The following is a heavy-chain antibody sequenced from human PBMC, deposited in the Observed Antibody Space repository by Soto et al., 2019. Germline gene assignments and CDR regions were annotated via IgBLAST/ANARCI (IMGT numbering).Heavy chain of an antibody. CDR2: IIPIFGTA. J-gene: IGHJ3*02. V-gene: IGHV1-69*13. D-gene: IGHD4-17*01. CDR3: ASMTTVTRAFDI. CDR1: GGTFSSYA. Sequence: SVKVSCKASGGTFSSYAISWVRQAPGQGLEWMGGIIPIFGTANYAQKFQGRVTITADESTGTAYMELSSLRSEDTAVYYCASMTTVTRAFDIWGQGTMVTVSS.